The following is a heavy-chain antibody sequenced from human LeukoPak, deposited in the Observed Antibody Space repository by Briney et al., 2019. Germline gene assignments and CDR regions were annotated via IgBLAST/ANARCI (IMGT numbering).Heavy chain of an antibody. Sequence: NPSETLSLTCTVSGGSISSSSYYWGWIRQPPGKGLEWIGSIYYSGSTYYNPSLKSRVTISVDTSKNQFSLKLSSVTAADTAVYYCARVHGSGEGAFDIWGQGTMVTVSS. D-gene: IGHD3-10*01. V-gene: IGHV4-39*07. CDR2: IYYSGST. J-gene: IGHJ3*02. CDR1: GGSISSSSYY. CDR3: ARVHGSGEGAFDI.